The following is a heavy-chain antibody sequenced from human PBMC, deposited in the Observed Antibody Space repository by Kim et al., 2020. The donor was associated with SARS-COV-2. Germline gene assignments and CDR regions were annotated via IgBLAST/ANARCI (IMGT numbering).Heavy chain of an antibody. CDR1: GGSISSGGYY. Sequence: SETLSLTCTVSGGSISSGGYYWSWIRQHPGKGLEWIGYIYYSGSTYYNPSLKSRVTISVDTSKNQFSLKLSSVTAADTAVYYCARESTVAMDSSGYYIDYWGQGTLVTVSS. V-gene: IGHV4-31*03. CDR3: ARESTVAMDSSGYYIDY. D-gene: IGHD3-22*01. CDR2: IYYSGST. J-gene: IGHJ4*02.